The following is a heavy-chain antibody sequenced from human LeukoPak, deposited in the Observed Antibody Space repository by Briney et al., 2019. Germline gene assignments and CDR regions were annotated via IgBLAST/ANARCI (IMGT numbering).Heavy chain of an antibody. Sequence: GSSVKVSCKAFGGTFSSYAISWVRQAPGQGLEWMGGIIPIFGTANYAQKFQGRVTITTDESTSTAYMELSSLRSEDTAVYYCARGSPYCSGGSCYSAWFDPWGQGTLVTVSS. J-gene: IGHJ5*02. V-gene: IGHV1-69*05. D-gene: IGHD2-15*01. CDR3: ARGSPYCSGGSCYSAWFDP. CDR2: IIPIFGTA. CDR1: GGTFSSYA.